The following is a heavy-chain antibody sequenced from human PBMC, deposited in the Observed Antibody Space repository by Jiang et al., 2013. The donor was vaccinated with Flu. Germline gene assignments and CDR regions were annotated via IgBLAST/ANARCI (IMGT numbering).Heavy chain of an antibody. CDR1: GFTFSNAW. V-gene: IGHV3-66*01. Sequence: QLVESGGGLVKPGGSLRLSCAASGFTFSNAWMNWVRQAPGKGLEWVSIIQSSGRTYYADSVKGRFIISRDSSKKTVYLQMNSLRAEDTGVYYCARVYSSGWYYFDYWGQGTLVTVSS. CDR3: ARVYSSGWYYFDY. CDR2: IQSSGRT. D-gene: IGHD6-19*01. J-gene: IGHJ4*02.